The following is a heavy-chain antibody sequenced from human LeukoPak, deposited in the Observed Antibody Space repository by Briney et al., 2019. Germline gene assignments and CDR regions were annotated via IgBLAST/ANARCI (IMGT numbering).Heavy chain of an antibody. J-gene: IGHJ5*02. Sequence: GGSLRLSCTTSGFTFSNYGMHWVRQAPGKGPEWVAFIPYDGINKYYADSVKGRFTISRDNSKNTLYLQMNSLRAEDTAVYYCARDKTGIAAAGRNRWFDPWGQGTLVTVSS. CDR2: IPYDGINK. CDR3: ARDKTGIAAAGRNRWFDP. V-gene: IGHV3-30*12. D-gene: IGHD6-13*01. CDR1: GFTFSNYG.